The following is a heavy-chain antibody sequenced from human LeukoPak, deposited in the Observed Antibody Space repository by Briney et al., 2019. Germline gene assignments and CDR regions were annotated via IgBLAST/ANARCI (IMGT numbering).Heavy chain of an antibody. J-gene: IGHJ3*02. D-gene: IGHD3-22*01. Sequence: PGGSLRLSCAASGFTFSSYAMHWVRQAPGKGLEWVAVISYDGSNKYYADSVKGRFIISRDNAKDTLYLQMNSLRTEDTAVYYCAREYNSGPKQTDAFDIWGQGTMVTVSS. CDR2: ISYDGSNK. CDR3: AREYNSGPKQTDAFDI. CDR1: GFTFSSYA. V-gene: IGHV3-30-3*01.